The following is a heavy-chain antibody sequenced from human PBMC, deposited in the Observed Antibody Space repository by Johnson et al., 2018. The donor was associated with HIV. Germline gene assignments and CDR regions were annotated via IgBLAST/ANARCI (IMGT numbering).Heavy chain of an antibody. D-gene: IGHD6-19*01. CDR1: GFTVSSNY. Sequence: VQLVESGGGLIQPGGSLRLSCAASGFTVSSNYMSWVRQAPGQGLEWVSVIYSDGTTYYADSVKGRFTISRDNSKNTLYLQMNSLRAEDMAVYYCATGTGGWPLFDIWGQGTMVTVSS. CDR3: ATGTGGWPLFDI. J-gene: IGHJ3*02. V-gene: IGHV3-53*01. CDR2: IYSDGTT.